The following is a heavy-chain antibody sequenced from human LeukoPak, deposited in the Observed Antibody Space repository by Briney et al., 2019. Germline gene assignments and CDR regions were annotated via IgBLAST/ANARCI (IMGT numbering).Heavy chain of an antibody. Sequence: SVKVSCKASGFTFTSSAMQGVRQARGRRLEWIGWIVVGSFNTNYAQKFQKRVTITRDIATSTAYMELSSLRSEDTAVYYCAAQPHDYDYVWGSYRWSDAFDIWGQGTMVTVSS. CDR1: GFTFTSSA. J-gene: IGHJ3*02. D-gene: IGHD3-16*02. CDR2: IVVGSFNT. CDR3: AAQPHDYDYVWGSYRWSDAFDI. V-gene: IGHV1-58*02.